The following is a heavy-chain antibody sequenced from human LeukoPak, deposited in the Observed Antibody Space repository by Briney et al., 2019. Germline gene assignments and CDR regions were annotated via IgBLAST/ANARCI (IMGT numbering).Heavy chain of an antibody. D-gene: IGHD3-10*01. Sequence: SETLSLTCTVSGGSISSSSYYWGWIRQPPGKGLEWIGSIYYSGSTYYNPSLKSRVTISVDTSKNQFSLKLSSVTAAGTAVYYCAAIIVLLWFGEFDYWGQGTLVTVSS. CDR3: AAIIVLLWFGEFDY. CDR2: IYYSGST. CDR1: GGSISSSSYY. J-gene: IGHJ4*02. V-gene: IGHV4-39*01.